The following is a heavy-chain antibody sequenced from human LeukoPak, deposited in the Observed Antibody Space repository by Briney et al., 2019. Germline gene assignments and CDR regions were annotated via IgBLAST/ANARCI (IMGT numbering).Heavy chain of an antibody. CDR1: GGSISSGGYY. J-gene: IGHJ6*02. D-gene: IGHD3-3*01. Sequence: SETLSLTCTVSGGSISSGGYYWSWIRQHPGKGLEWIGYIYYSGSTYYNPSLKSRVTISVGTSKNQFSLKLSSVTAADTAVYYCARDYSAIFGVVTNYGMDVWGQGTTVTVSS. CDR2: IYYSGST. CDR3: ARDYSAIFGVVTNYGMDV. V-gene: IGHV4-31*03.